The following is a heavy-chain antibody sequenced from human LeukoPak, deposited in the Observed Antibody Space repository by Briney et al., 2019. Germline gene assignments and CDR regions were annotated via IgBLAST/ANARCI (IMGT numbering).Heavy chain of an antibody. V-gene: IGHV6-1*01. D-gene: IGHD2-15*01. J-gene: IGHJ6*02. CDR3: AREKVVIAATHYYGMDV. CDR2: TYYRSKWYN. Sequence: SQTLSLTCAISGDRVSTNNAAWSWIRQSPSRGLEWLGRTYYRSKWYNYYAGSVKSRITFNPDTSKNQFSLQLNSVTPEDTAAYYCAREKVVIAATHYYGMDVWGQGTTVTVSS. CDR1: GDRVSTNNAA.